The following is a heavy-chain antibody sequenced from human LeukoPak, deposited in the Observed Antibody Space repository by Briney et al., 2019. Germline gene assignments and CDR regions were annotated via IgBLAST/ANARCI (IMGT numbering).Heavy chain of an antibody. CDR3: ARGGDLSWFDP. CDR2: IYYSGST. Sequence: SEPLSLTCTVSGGSISSYYWSWIRQPPGRGLEWLGYIYYSGSTNYNPSLKSRVTISVDTSKNQFSLKLSSVTAADTAVYYCARGGDLSWFDPWGQGTLVTVSS. D-gene: IGHD3-10*01. V-gene: IGHV4-59*01. J-gene: IGHJ5*02. CDR1: GGSISSYY.